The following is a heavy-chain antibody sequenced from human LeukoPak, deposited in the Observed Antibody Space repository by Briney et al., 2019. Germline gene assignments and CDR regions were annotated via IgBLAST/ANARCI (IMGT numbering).Heavy chain of an antibody. J-gene: IGHJ4*02. Sequence: SVKVSCKASGGTFSSYAISWVRQAPGQGREWVGGIIPIFGTAIYAQKFQGRVTMTEDTSTDTAYMELSSLRSEDTAVYYCATSARGWYGDYFDYWGQGTLVTVSS. CDR2: IIPIFGTA. D-gene: IGHD6-19*01. CDR3: ATSARGWYGDYFDY. V-gene: IGHV1-69*06. CDR1: GGTFSSYA.